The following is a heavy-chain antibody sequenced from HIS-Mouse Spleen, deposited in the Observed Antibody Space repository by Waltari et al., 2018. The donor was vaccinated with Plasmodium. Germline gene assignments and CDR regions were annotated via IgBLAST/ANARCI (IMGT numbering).Heavy chain of an antibody. D-gene: IGHD1-26*01. CDR2: SSGYNGNT. CDR3: ARLLPWVHGHFDY. J-gene: IGHJ4*02. CDR1: RYAFSSYG. Sequence: QVQLVQSGAEGKRPGASGQVSCKASRYAFSSYGIVWVRPAPGQGLEWMGWSSGYNGNTTYAQKVQGRVTMTTDTSTSTAYMELRSLRSDDTAVYYCARLLPWVHGHFDYWGQGTLVTVSS. V-gene: IGHV1-18*01.